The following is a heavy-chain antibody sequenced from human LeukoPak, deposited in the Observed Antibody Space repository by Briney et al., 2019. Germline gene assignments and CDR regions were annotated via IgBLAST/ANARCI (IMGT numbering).Heavy chain of an antibody. CDR3: ARADSGWYTGDYYFDY. Sequence: SETLSLTCTVSGGSISSYYRSWIRQPPGKGLEWIGYIYYSGSTNYNPSLKSRVTISVDTSKNQFSLKLSSVTAADTAVYYCARADSGWYTGDYYFDYWGQGTLVTVSS. CDR1: GGSISSYY. CDR2: IYYSGST. D-gene: IGHD6-19*01. J-gene: IGHJ4*02. V-gene: IGHV4-59*01.